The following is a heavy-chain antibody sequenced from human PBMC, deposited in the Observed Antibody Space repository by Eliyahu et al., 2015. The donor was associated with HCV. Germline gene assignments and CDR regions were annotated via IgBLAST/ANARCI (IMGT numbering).Heavy chain of an antibody. V-gene: IGHV3-7*01. Sequence: EVQVVESGGGLVQTGGSLRLSCAASGFXFSXYWMSWVRQAPGRGVGWVANIKSDGSEKYYVDSVKGRFTISRDSARNSLFLQMNSLRAEDTAVYYCAGYFYGNYIYFDYWGQGTPVTVSS. CDR2: IKSDGSEK. J-gene: IGHJ4*02. D-gene: IGHD4-11*01. CDR1: GFXFSXYW. CDR3: AGYFYGNYIYFDY.